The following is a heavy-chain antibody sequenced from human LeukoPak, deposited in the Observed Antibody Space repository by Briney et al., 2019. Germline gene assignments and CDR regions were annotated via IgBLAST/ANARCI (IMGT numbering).Heavy chain of an antibody. CDR1: AGSFISSSHH. CDR3: ARDRSPEGYYDSSHWDYYHGMDV. D-gene: IGHD3-22*01. J-gene: IGHJ6*02. V-gene: IGHV4-39*07. Sequence: SETLSLTCTVSAGSFISSSHHWGWIRQSPGKGLEWIGSIYYSGSTYYNPSLKSRVTISVDTSKNQFSLNLSSVTAADTAMYYCARDRSPEGYYDSSHWDYYHGMDVWGQGTTVTVSS. CDR2: IYYSGST.